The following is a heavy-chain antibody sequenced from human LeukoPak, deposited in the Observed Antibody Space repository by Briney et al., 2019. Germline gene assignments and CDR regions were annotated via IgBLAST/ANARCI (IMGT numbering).Heavy chain of an antibody. Sequence: LPGGSLRLSCAASGFTFSSYWMHWVRHAPGKGLVWVSRINSGGISTNYADSVKGRFTISRDNAKNTLYLQMNSLRAEDTAVYYCARDPIDILYCGGDCPHFDYWGQGTLVTVSS. J-gene: IGHJ4*02. CDR2: INSGGIST. CDR1: GFTFSSYW. CDR3: ARDPIDILYCGGDCPHFDY. D-gene: IGHD2-21*02. V-gene: IGHV3-74*01.